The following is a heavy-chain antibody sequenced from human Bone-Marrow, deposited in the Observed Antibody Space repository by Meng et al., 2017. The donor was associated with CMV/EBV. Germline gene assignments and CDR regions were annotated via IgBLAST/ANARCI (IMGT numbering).Heavy chain of an antibody. V-gene: IGHV4-39*01. D-gene: IGHD3/OR15-3a*01. CDR3: TRQGYVDWLSDYYYDLDV. CDR2: ISSTGTT. J-gene: IGHJ6*02. Sequence: SETLSLTCTVSGGSISSSDYYWGWIRQPPGKGLEWIGSISSTGTTYYTSSLKSRVTISVDTFKNQISLKVNSVTAADTAVYYCTRQGYVDWLSDYYYDLDVWGQRTTVTVSS. CDR1: GGSISSSDYY.